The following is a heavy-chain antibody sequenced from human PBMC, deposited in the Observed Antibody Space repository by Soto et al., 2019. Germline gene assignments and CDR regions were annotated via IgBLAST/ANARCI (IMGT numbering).Heavy chain of an antibody. CDR2: IYYSGTT. CDR3: ARHLGYYFDY. D-gene: IGHD3-16*01. J-gene: IGHJ4*02. V-gene: IGHV4-61*01. Sequence: PSETLSLTCTVSGGSVSSGSYYWSWIRQPPGKGLEWIGYIYYSGTTNYNPSLKSRVTISVDTSKNQFSLKLSSVTAADTAVYYCARHLGYYFDYWGQGTLVTVSS. CDR1: GGSVSSGSYY.